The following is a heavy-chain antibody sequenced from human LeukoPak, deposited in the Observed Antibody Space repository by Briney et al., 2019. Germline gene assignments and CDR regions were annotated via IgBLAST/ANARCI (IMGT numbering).Heavy chain of an antibody. CDR1: GYTFTSYG. Sequence: GASVKVSCKASGYTFTSYGISWVRQAPGQGLEWMGWISAYNGNTNYAQKLHGRVTMTTDTSTSTAYMELRSMRSDDTAVYYCARDSGDLTIFGEAFGYYYMDVWGKGTTVTVSS. V-gene: IGHV1-18*01. CDR2: ISAYNGNT. CDR3: ARDSGDLTIFGEAFGYYYMDV. D-gene: IGHD3-3*01. J-gene: IGHJ6*03.